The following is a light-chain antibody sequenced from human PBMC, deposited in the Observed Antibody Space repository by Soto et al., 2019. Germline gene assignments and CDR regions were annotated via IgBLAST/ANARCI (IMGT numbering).Light chain of an antibody. J-gene: IGKJ2*01. Sequence: EIVLTQSPGTLSLSPGERATLSCRASQSVSSSYLAWYQQKPGQAPRLLIYVASSRATGIPDRFSGSGSGTAFTLTISRLEPEDFAVYYCQQYGSSYTFGQGTKLEIK. CDR1: QSVSSSY. CDR3: QQYGSSYT. V-gene: IGKV3-20*01. CDR2: VAS.